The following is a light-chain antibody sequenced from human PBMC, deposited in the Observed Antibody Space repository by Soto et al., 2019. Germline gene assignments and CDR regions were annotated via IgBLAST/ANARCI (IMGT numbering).Light chain of an antibody. V-gene: IGLV1-47*01. Sequence: QSVLTQPPSASGTPGQTVTISCSGSSSNIGDNHVYWYQQLPGAPPKLLIYRNHQRPSGVSDRFSGSKSGTSASLAISGLRSEDEADYHCASWDDTLESPVAFGGGTKVTVL. CDR2: RNH. CDR3: ASWDDTLESPVA. CDR1: SSNIGDNH. J-gene: IGLJ2*01.